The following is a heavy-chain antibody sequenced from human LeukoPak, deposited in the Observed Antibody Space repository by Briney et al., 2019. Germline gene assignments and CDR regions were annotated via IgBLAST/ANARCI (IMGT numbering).Heavy chain of an antibody. CDR1: GGSISSYY. D-gene: IGHD1-7*01. CDR2: IYYSGST. J-gene: IGHJ4*02. V-gene: IGHV4-59*01. Sequence: SETLSPTCTVSGGSISSYYWSWIRQPPGKGLEWIGYIYYSGSTNYNPSLKSRVTISVDTSKNQFSLKLSSVTAADTAVYYCARDHQGTNDYWGQGTLVTVSS. CDR3: ARDHQGTNDY.